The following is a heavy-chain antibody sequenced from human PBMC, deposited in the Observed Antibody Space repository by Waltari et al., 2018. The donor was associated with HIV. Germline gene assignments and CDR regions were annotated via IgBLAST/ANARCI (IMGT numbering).Heavy chain of an antibody. CDR1: VFTFDDYV. CDR2: INFNGYRT. D-gene: IGHD6-13*01. V-gene: IGHV3-20*04. CDR3: VRGFREGHESSWFLMWFES. Sequence: VQLVESGGQVIRPGWSLRVSCVVSVFTFDDYVMYIVCQVPRKGLEWVCGINFNGYRTGCSDSVVGRFTISRDNARKALHLQMHSLRVDDTAIYYCVRGFREGHESSWFLMWFESWGPGTPVIVST. J-gene: IGHJ5*01.